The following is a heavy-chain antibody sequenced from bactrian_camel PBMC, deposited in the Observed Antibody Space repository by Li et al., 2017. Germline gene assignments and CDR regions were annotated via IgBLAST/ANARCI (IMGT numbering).Heavy chain of an antibody. V-gene: IGHV3S59*01. D-gene: IGHD3*01. CDR2: VWLLQSRP. Sequence: VQAGGSLRLSCAAPGSASSTNCIGWFRQAPGKEREGLAAVWLLQSRPYYADSVKGRFTISRDNAKDTLYLQMNSLKIEDTAVYYCALGSSRQATMTARGKGTQVTVS. J-gene: IGHJ4*01. CDR1: GSASSTNC.